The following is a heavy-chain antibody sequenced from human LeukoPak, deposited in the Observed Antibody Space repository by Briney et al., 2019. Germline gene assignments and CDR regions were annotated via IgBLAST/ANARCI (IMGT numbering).Heavy chain of an antibody. CDR2: ISWDGGST. CDR3: AKGYYDSSVPLIDY. D-gene: IGHD3-22*01. J-gene: IGHJ4*02. CDR1: GFTFDDYT. Sequence: PGGSLRLPCAASGFTFDDYTMHWVRQAPGKGLEWVSLISWDGGSTYYADSVRGRFTISRDNSKNSLYLQMNSLRTEDTALYYCAKGYYDSSVPLIDYWGQGTLVTVSS. V-gene: IGHV3-43*01.